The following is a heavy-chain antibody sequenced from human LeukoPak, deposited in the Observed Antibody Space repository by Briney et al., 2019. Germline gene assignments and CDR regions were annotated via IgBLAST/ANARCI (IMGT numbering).Heavy chain of an antibody. Sequence: PSETLSLTCTVSGGSISSYYWSWIRQPPGKGLEWIGYIYYSGSTNYNPSLKSRVTISVDTSKNQFSLKLSSVTAADTAVYYCASAGSGAAAGTDYYYYYYMDVWGKGTTVTVSS. D-gene: IGHD6-13*01. CDR2: IYYSGST. CDR1: GGSISSYY. V-gene: IGHV4-59*01. CDR3: ASAGSGAAAGTDYYYYYYMDV. J-gene: IGHJ6*03.